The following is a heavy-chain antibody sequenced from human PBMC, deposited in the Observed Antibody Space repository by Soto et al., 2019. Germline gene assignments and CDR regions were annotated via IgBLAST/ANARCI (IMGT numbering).Heavy chain of an antibody. J-gene: IGHJ4*02. Sequence: GGSLRLSCAASGFAFGNYSMHWVRQAPGQGLEWVAVISFDGSKSYYADSVKGRFTVSRENSRDTLYLQMNSLRVDDTALYYCARDDDGPGYFDHWGQGTLVTVSS. CDR3: ARDDDGPGYFDH. V-gene: IGHV3-30-3*01. CDR2: ISFDGSKS. D-gene: IGHD1-1*01. CDR1: GFAFGNYS.